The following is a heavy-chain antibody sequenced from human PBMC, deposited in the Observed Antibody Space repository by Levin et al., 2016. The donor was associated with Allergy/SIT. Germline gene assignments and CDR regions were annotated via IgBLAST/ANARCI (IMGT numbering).Heavy chain of an antibody. Sequence: WIRQPPGKGLEWIGYIYYSGSTYYNPSLKSRVTISVDTSKNQFSLKLSSVTAADTAVYYCARGPTYYYDTPGWFDPWGQGTLVTVSS. D-gene: IGHD3-22*01. CDR3: ARGPTYYYDTPGWFDP. J-gene: IGHJ5*02. V-gene: IGHV4-31*02. CDR2: IYYSGST.